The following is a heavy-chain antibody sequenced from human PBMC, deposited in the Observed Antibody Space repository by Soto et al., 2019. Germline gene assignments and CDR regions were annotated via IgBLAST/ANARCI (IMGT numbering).Heavy chain of an antibody. V-gene: IGHV1-3*01. D-gene: IGHD3-22*01. J-gene: IGHJ5*02. CDR1: GYTFTSYA. CDR2: INAGNGNT. Sequence: QVQLVQSGAEVKKPGASVKVSCKASGYTFTSYAMHWVRQAPGQRLEWMGWINAGNGNTKYSQKFQGRVTITRDTSASTAYMELSSLRSEDTAVYYCARGGSDYYDSSGFDWFDPWGQGTLVTVSS. CDR3: ARGGSDYYDSSGFDWFDP.